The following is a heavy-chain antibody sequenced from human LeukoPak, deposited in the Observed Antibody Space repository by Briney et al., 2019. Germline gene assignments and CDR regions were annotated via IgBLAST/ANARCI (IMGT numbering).Heavy chain of an antibody. CDR1: GFTFSTYA. V-gene: IGHV3-30*18. CDR2: ISYDGSNK. CDR3: AKDVSWNWFDP. J-gene: IGHJ5*02. Sequence: GGSRRLSCAASGFTFSTYAMHWVRQAPGKGLEWVAVISYDGSNKYYADSVKGRFTISRDNSKNTLYLQMNTLRAEDTAVYYCAKDVSWNWFDPWGQGTLVTVSS.